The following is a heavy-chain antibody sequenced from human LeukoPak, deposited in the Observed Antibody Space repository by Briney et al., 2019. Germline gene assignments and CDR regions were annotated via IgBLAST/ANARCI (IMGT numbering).Heavy chain of an antibody. V-gene: IGHV3-23*01. J-gene: IGHJ4*02. Sequence: GGSLRLSCAASGFTFSSYAMSCVRQAPGRGLEWVSAISGSGGSTYYADSVKGRFTISRDNPKNTLYLQMNSLRAEHTAVYYCAKSMRIAAAGTGVDYWGQGTLVTVSS. CDR1: GFTFSSYA. CDR2: ISGSGGST. CDR3: AKSMRIAAAGTGVDY. D-gene: IGHD6-13*01.